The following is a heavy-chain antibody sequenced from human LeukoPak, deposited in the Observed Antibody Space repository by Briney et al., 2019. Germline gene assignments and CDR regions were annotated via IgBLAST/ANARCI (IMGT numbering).Heavy chain of an antibody. D-gene: IGHD1-14*01. CDR1: GGSISSGGYY. CDR3: ARPSRTYRLGYFQH. Sequence: PSQTLSLTCTVSGGSISSGGYYWSWIRQPPGKGLEWIGEINHSGSTNYNPSLKSRVTISVDTSKSQFSLKLSSVTAADTAVYYCARPSRTYRLGYFQHWGQGTLVTVSS. J-gene: IGHJ1*01. CDR2: INHSGST. V-gene: IGHV4-30-2*01.